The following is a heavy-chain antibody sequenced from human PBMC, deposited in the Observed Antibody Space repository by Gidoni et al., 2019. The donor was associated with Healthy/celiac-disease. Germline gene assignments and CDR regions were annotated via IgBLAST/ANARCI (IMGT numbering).Heavy chain of an antibody. Sequence: EVQLVESGGGLVQPGGSLRLSCAASGFTVSSNSMSWVRQAPGKGLGWVSVIYSGGSTYYADSVKGRFTISRDNSKNTLYLQRNSLRAEDTAVYYCARDRPIEGGWAGADAFDIWGQGTMVTVSS. CDR3: ARDRPIEGGWAGADAFDI. V-gene: IGHV3-66*01. CDR1: GFTVSSNS. CDR2: IYSGGST. J-gene: IGHJ3*02. D-gene: IGHD6-19*01.